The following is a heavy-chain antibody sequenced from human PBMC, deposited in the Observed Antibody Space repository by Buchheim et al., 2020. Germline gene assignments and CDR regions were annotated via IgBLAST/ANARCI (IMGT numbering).Heavy chain of an antibody. CDR2: INHSGST. CDR1: GGSFSGYY. Sequence: QVQLQQWGAGLLKPSETLSLTCAVYGGSFSGYYWSWIRQPPGKGLEWIGEINHSGSTNYNPSLKSRVTLSVDTSKNQFSLKLSSVTAADTAVYYCARSGYSYNVYYYYGMDVWGQGTT. D-gene: IGHD5-18*01. V-gene: IGHV4-34*01. CDR3: ARSGYSYNVYYYYGMDV. J-gene: IGHJ6*02.